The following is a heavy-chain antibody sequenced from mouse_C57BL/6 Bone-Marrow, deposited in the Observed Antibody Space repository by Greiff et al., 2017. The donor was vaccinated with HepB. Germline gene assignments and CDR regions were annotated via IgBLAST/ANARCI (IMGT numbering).Heavy chain of an antibody. CDR2: IWGDGST. D-gene: IGHD2-2*01. J-gene: IGHJ1*03. CDR3: AKPRTMVTTEDWYFDV. V-gene: IGHV2-3*01. CDR1: GFSLTSYG. Sequence: VQRVESGPGLVAPSQSLSITCTVSGFSLTSYGVSWVRQPPGKGLEWLGVIWGDGSTNYHSALISRLSISKDNSKSQVFLKLNSLQTDDTATYYCAKPRTMVTTEDWYFDVWGTGTTVTVSS.